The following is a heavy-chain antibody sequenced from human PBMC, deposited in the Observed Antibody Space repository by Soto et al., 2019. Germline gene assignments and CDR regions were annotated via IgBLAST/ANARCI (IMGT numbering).Heavy chain of an antibody. D-gene: IGHD3-10*01. Sequence: GESLKISCKGSGYSFTTYWISWVRQMPGKGLEWMGSIDPSDSYTNYSPSFQGHVTISADKSISTAYLQWSSLKASDTAMYYCARLKVRGASYYYGMDVWGQGTTVTVSS. CDR1: GYSFTTYW. J-gene: IGHJ6*02. CDR2: IDPSDSYT. V-gene: IGHV5-10-1*01. CDR3: ARLKVRGASYYYGMDV.